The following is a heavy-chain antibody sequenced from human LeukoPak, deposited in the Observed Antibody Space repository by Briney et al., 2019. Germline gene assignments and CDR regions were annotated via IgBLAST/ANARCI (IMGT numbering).Heavy chain of an antibody. CDR1: GFTFSRDS. CDR3: ASSWGGKAAAAMDV. V-gene: IGHV3-48*01. J-gene: IGHJ6*03. D-gene: IGHD6-13*01. CDR2: ISYDSMII. Sequence: GGSLRLSCAASGFTFSRDSMNWVRQAPGKGLEWISYISYDSMIIYYADSVKGRFTISRDNSKNTLYLQMNSLRAEDTAVYYCASSWGGKAAAAMDVWGKGTTVTVSS.